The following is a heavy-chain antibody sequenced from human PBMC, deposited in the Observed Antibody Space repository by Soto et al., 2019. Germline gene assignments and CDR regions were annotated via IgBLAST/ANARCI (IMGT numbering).Heavy chain of an antibody. CDR3: ARHYDSSGYPTYYFDY. CDR2: IYYSGST. Sequence: QVQLQESGPGLVKPSQTLSLTCTVSGGSISSGDYYWSWIRQPPGKGLEWIGYIYYSGSTYYNPSLKSRVTISVDTSKNQFSLKLSSVTAADTAVYYCARHYDSSGYPTYYFDYWGQGTLVTVSS. V-gene: IGHV4-30-4*01. J-gene: IGHJ4*02. CDR1: GGSISSGDYY. D-gene: IGHD3-22*01.